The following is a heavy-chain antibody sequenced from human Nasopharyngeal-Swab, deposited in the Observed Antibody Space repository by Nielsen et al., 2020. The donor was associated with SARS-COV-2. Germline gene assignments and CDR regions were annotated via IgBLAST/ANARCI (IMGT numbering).Heavy chain of an antibody. CDR1: GFSFSDYG. D-gene: IGHD6-19*01. V-gene: IGHV3-33*01. Sequence: GESLKISRAASGFSFSDYGMHWVRQAPGKGLERVAVVWYNGFTKFYADPVKGRFTISSDNSKNTLDLQMNSLRAEDTAVYYCASGPLGWYEWDYWGQGALVTVSS. J-gene: IGHJ4*02. CDR2: VWYNGFTK. CDR3: ASGPLGWYEWDY.